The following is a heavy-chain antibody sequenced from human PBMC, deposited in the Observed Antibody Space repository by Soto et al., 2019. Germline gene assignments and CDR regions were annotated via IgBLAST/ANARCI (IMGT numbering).Heavy chain of an antibody. D-gene: IGHD6-19*01. CDR3: AREHSSGWYGY. V-gene: IGHV1-8*02. J-gene: IGHJ4*02. CDR2: MNPNSGNT. Sequence: ASVKVSCKASGGTFSNYAISWVRQAPGQGLEWMGWMNPNSGNTGYAQKFQGRVTMTRNTSISTAYMELSSLRSEDTAVYYCAREHSSGWYGYWGQGTLVTVSS. CDR1: GGTFSNYA.